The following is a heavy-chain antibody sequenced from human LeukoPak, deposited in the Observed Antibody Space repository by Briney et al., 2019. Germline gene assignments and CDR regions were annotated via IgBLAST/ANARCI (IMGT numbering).Heavy chain of an antibody. Sequence: SVKVSCKASGGTFSSYAISWVRQAPGQGLEWMGGIIPIFGTANYAQKFQGRVTITTDESTSTAYMELSSLRSEDTAVYYCARCRRDGYNWLSYYFDYWGQGTLVTVSS. CDR1: GGTFSSYA. CDR3: ARCRRDGYNWLSYYFDY. V-gene: IGHV1-69*05. D-gene: IGHD5-24*01. J-gene: IGHJ4*02. CDR2: IIPIFGTA.